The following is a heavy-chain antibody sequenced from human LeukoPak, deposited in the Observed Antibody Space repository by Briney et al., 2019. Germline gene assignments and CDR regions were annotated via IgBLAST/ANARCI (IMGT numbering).Heavy chain of an antibody. Sequence: GGSLRLSCVASGFTLSSHWMHWVRQAPGKGLEWVANIKQDESEIYYVDSVKGRFTISRDNAENSLYLQMNSLRAEDTAVYYCARDIGAWSAYWGQGALVTVSS. J-gene: IGHJ4*02. V-gene: IGHV3-7*01. CDR2: IKQDESEI. CDR1: GFTLSSHW. CDR3: ARDIGAWSAY. D-gene: IGHD6-19*01.